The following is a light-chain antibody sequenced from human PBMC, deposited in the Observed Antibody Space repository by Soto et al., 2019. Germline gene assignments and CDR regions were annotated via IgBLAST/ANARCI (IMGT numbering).Light chain of an antibody. Sequence: SYHLTQTPSVSVSPGQTARVTCSGDELSKQYVYWYQQKPGQAPVLVIYKDSERASGIPERFSASSSGTTVTLTISGVRAEDEADYYCQSSDDTGNYYLFGTGTKVTVL. CDR3: QSSDDTGNYYL. CDR1: ELSKQY. V-gene: IGLV3-25*02. CDR2: KDS. J-gene: IGLJ1*01.